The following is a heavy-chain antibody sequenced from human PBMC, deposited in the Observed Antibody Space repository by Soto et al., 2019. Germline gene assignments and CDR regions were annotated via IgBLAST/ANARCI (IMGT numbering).Heavy chain of an antibody. Sequence: QVQLVESGGGVVQPGRSLRLSCAASGFTFSHYAMHWVRQAPGKGLEWVALMSYDGSNEYYADSVKGRSTISRDNSKNTLYLQMNSLRAEDTAVYYCAKDGSHNFDYWGQGTLVTVSS. V-gene: IGHV3-30*18. CDR1: GFTFSHYA. J-gene: IGHJ4*02. CDR2: MSYDGSNE. CDR3: AKDGSHNFDY. D-gene: IGHD1-26*01.